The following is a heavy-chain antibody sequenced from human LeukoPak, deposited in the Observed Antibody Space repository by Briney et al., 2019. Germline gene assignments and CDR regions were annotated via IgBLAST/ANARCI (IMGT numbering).Heavy chain of an antibody. V-gene: IGHV3-7*01. Sequence: GGSLRLSCAASGFAFSTYWMDWVRQAPGKGLEWVGNINQDGSVKHYVDSVRGRFTISRDNARNSVYLQTNALRVEDTAVYYCTRDNYAGANWFDPWGQGTLVTVSS. D-gene: IGHD1-7*01. CDR3: TRDNYAGANWFDP. J-gene: IGHJ5*02. CDR2: INQDGSVK. CDR1: GFAFSTYW.